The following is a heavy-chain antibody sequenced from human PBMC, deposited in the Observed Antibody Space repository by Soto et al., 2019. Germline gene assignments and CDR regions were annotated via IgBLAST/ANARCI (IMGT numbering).Heavy chain of an antibody. CDR2: IRQDGGQR. CDR1: GFTFSTYW. J-gene: IGHJ4*02. V-gene: IGHV3-7*05. Sequence: EVQLVESGGGLVQPGGSLRLSCAASGFTFSTYWMTWVRHAPGKGLEWVATIRQDGGQRDYVDSVKGRFTISRDNAKNSLYLQMDSLRDEDSALYYCARGAPFTCSPITCQLFDYWGQGTLVTVSS. CDR3: ARGAPFTCSPITCQLFDY. D-gene: IGHD2-15*01.